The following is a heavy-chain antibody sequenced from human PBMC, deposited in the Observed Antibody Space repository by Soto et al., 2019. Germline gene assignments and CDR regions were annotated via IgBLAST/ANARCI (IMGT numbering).Heavy chain of an antibody. Sequence: QVQLQESGPGLVKPSQTLSLTCTVSGGSISSGGYYWSWIRQHPGKGLGWIGYIYYSGSTYYNPSLKSRVTISVDTSKNQFSLKLSSVTAADTAVYYCARVLSEVLGGGYGMDVWGQGTTVTVSS. CDR2: IYYSGST. CDR1: GGSISSGGYY. CDR3: ARVLSEVLGGGYGMDV. V-gene: IGHV4-31*03. D-gene: IGHD3-16*01. J-gene: IGHJ6*02.